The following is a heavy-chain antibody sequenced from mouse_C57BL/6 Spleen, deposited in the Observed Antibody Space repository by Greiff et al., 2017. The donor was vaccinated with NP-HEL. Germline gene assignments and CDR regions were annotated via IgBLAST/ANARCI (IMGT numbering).Heavy chain of an antibody. Sequence: EVKLVESGPGLAKPSQTLSLTCSVTGYSITSDYWHWIRKFPGNKLEYIGYISYTGSTYYNPSLKSRISITRDTPKNQYYLQLNSVTTEDTATYYCARYSAGGRHYYSDMDYWGQGTSVTVSS. D-gene: IGHD1-1*02. CDR2: ISYTGST. V-gene: IGHV3-8*01. CDR1: GYSITSDY. J-gene: IGHJ4*01. CDR3: ARYSAGGRHYYSDMDY.